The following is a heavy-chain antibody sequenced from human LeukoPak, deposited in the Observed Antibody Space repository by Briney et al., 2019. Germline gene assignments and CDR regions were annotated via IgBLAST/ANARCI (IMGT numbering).Heavy chain of an antibody. J-gene: IGHJ4*02. CDR2: IGTGSDT. D-gene: IGHD2-15*01. Sequence: PGGSLRLSCAASGFTFTTYAMSWVRQAPGKGLEWVSTIGTGSDTYYADSAKGRFTISRDNSKNTLFLQMNSLRAEDTAIYYCAKNSPGRAIDYWGQGTLVIVSS. CDR3: AKNSPGRAIDY. V-gene: IGHV3-23*01. CDR1: GFTFTTYA.